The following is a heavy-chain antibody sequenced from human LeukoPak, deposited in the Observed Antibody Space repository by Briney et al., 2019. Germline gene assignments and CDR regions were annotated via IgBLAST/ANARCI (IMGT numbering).Heavy chain of an antibody. V-gene: IGHV4-39*01. Sequence: ASESLSLTCTVSGGSISSSTYYWGWIRQPPGKGLEWIASIYSTGSTYYNPSLKSRLTVSVDTSKNQFSLKLSSVTAADTAVYYCARHGAAGQQLIQGLFDYWGQGTLVTVSS. D-gene: IGHD6-13*01. CDR2: IYSTGST. CDR3: ARHGAAGQQLIQGLFDY. CDR1: GGSISSSTYY. J-gene: IGHJ4*02.